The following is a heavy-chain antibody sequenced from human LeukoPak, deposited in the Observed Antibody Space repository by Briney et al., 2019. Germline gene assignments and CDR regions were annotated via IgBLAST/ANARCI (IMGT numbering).Heavy chain of an antibody. Sequence: TGGSLRLSCAASGGTTDDYGMSWVRHAPGKGLEWVSGINWDGTNTYYAESVKGRFTISRDSAEKSLYLQMNSLRDDDTAFYYCVKDVSSNWYSFDYWGQGTLVTVSS. CDR2: INWDGTNT. V-gene: IGHV3-20*04. CDR3: VKDVSSNWYSFDY. D-gene: IGHD6-13*01. CDR1: GGTTDDYG. J-gene: IGHJ4*02.